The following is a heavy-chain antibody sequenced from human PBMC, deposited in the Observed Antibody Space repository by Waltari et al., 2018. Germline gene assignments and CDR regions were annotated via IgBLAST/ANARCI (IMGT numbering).Heavy chain of an antibody. D-gene: IGHD3-10*01. Sequence: QVQLVQSGPEVQKPGASVKVSCKTSGYGFSTYYIHWVRQAPGQGLEWMGWVNPNSVGTNYAQKFQGRVTMTRDTSITTVYMELSRLRSDDTAILYCARQYFYGSRGDEYYFDSWGQGTLLTVSS. CDR2: VNPNSVGT. V-gene: IGHV1-2*02. J-gene: IGHJ4*01. CDR1: GYGFSTYY. CDR3: ARQYFYGSRGDEYYFDS.